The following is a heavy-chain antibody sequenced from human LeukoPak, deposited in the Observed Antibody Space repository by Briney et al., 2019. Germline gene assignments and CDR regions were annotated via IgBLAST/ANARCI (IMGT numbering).Heavy chain of an antibody. CDR1: GFTVSTNS. CDR2: IYSDNT. D-gene: IGHD4/OR15-4a*01. V-gene: IGHV3-66*04. CDR3: ARQAGAYSHPYDY. J-gene: IGHJ4*02. Sequence: GGSLRLSCTVSGFTVSTNSMSWVRQAPGKGLEWGSFIYSDNTHYSDSVKGRFTISRDNSKNTLYLQMNSLRAEDTAVYYCARQAGAYSHPYDYWGQGTLVTVSS.